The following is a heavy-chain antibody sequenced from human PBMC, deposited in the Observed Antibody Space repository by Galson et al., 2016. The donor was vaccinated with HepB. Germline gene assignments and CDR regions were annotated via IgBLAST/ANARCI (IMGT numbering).Heavy chain of an antibody. V-gene: IGHV6-1*01. D-gene: IGHD3-10*01. CDR1: GDSVTSNSAA. Sequence: CAISGDSVTSNSAAWNWIRQSPLRGLEWLGRTYYRSKWYNDYEVSVKSRIKINPDTSKNQFSLQLNSVTPEDTAVYYCARKRGSGWYFDLWGRGTLVTVSS. J-gene: IGHJ2*01. CDR2: TYYRSKWYN. CDR3: ARKRGSGWYFDL.